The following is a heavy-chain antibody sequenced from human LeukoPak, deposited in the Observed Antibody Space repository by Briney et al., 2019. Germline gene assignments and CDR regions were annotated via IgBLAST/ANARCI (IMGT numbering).Heavy chain of an antibody. J-gene: IGHJ6*02. CDR1: GYTLTELS. D-gene: IGHD6-19*01. CDR2: FDPEDGET. CDR3: ALIAVAGTVVYYYYGMDV. Sequence: ASVKVSCKVSGYTLTELSMHWVRQAPGKGLEWMGGFDPEDGETIYAQKFQGRVTMTEDTSTDTAYMELSSLRSEDTAVYYCALIAVAGTVVYYYYGMDVWGQGTTVTVSS. V-gene: IGHV1-24*01.